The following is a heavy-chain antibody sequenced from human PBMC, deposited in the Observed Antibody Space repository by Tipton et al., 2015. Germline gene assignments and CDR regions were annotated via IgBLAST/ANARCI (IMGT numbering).Heavy chain of an antibody. V-gene: IGHV3-21*01. CDR3: ARCRGGTCVTSNSDYGMDV. CDR2: ITSSSDYI. CDR1: GFTFSSYG. Sequence: SLRLSCAASGFTFSSYGMTWVRQAPGKGLEWVSSITSSSDYIYYADSVKGRFTISRDNAKNSLYLQMNSLRAEDTAVYYCARCRGGTCVTSNSDYGMDVWGQGTTVTVSS. D-gene: IGHD2-15*01. J-gene: IGHJ6*02.